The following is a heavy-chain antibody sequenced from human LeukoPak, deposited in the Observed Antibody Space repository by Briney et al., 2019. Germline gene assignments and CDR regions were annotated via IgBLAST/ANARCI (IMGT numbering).Heavy chain of an antibody. CDR1: GFTFSDHY. CDR3: AKEGRSLQTY. J-gene: IGHJ4*02. CDR2: IKEDGTET. V-gene: IGHV3-7*03. Sequence: PGGSLRLSCAASGFTFSDHYMDWVRLAPGKGLEWVANIKEDGTETYYVDSVKGRFTISRDNAKNSLYLQMNSLRVEDTAVYYCAKEGRSLQTYWGQGTLVTVSS. D-gene: IGHD5-24*01.